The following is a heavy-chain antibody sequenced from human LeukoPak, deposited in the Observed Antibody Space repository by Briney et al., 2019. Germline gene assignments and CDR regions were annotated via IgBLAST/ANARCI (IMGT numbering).Heavy chain of an antibody. Sequence: SGGSLRLSCAASGFTFSDYYVSWIRQAPGKGLEWVSLISGDGVSTFYADSVKGRFSISRDNSKNSLYLEMNSLRTEDAAMYYCAKESGKFDYWGQGTLVAVSS. J-gene: IGHJ4*02. CDR1: GFTFSDYY. CDR3: AKESGKFDY. V-gene: IGHV3-43*02. CDR2: ISGDGVST.